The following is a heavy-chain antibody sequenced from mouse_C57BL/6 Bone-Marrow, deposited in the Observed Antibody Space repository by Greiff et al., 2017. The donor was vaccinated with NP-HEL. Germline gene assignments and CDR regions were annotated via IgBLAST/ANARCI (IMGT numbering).Heavy chain of an antibody. J-gene: IGHJ3*01. V-gene: IGHV5-6*01. CDR1: GFTFRSYG. CDR2: ISSGGSYL. D-gene: IGHD3-1*01. Sequence: EVMLVEFGGDLVKPGGSLKLSCAVPGFTFRSYGMSWVRQTPDKRLEWVATISSGGSYLSYPDSVKGRFTISRDNAKNPLYLRMSSLKSEDVAMYYWAGQGGLLPYAYWGQGTLVTVSA. CDR3: AGQGGLLPYAY.